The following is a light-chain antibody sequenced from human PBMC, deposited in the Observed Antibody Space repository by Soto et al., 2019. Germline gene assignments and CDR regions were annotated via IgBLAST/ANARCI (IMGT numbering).Light chain of an antibody. CDR2: DVS. CDR1: SSDVGGYNY. CDR3: CSYAGSYRDV. J-gene: IGLJ1*01. V-gene: IGLV2-11*01. Sequence: QSVLTQPRSVSGSPGQSVTISCTGTSSDVGGYNYVSWYQQHPGKAPKLMIYDVSKRPSGVPDRFSGSKSGNTASLTISGLQAEDEADYYCCSYAGSYRDVFGTGTKVTVL.